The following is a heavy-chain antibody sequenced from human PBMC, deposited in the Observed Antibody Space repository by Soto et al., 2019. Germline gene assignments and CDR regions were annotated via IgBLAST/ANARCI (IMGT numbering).Heavy chain of an antibody. V-gene: IGHV3-7*04. CDR2: INPDGRDE. D-gene: IGHD2-15*01. J-gene: IGHJ4*01. Sequence: EVQLVESGGGLVQPGGSLRLSCAASGLPFSSHYMSWIRQAPGRGLEWVAKINPDGRDEQYADSVRGRFTVSRDNTKNLVFRQMKGLSVEDTAVYYCARETWWRLDYWGHGNLVTVSS. CDR3: ARETWWRLDY. CDR1: GLPFSSHY.